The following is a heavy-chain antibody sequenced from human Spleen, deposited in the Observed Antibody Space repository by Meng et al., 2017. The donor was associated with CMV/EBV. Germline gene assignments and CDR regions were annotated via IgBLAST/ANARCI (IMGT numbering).Heavy chain of an antibody. D-gene: IGHD3-9*01. CDR3: TRDINSDILTDAFDM. V-gene: IGHV3-21*01. Sequence: LSLTCAASGFTFSSYSMNWVRQAPGKGLEWVSSISSSSSFIYYSDSVKGRFTVSRDNAKNSLFLQMNSLRAEDTAVYYCTRDINSDILTDAFDMWGQGTMVTVSS. CDR1: GFTFSSYS. CDR2: ISSSSSFI. J-gene: IGHJ3*02.